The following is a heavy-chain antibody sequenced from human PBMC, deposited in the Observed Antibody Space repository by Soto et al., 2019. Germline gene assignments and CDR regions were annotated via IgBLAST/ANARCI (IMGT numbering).Heavy chain of an antibody. J-gene: IGHJ4*02. D-gene: IGHD3-9*01. CDR2: LNSTAART. Sequence: QVQLVQSAAEVRRPGASVKVSCRTSGYAFSTYQMHWVRQAPGQGLEWMGILNSTAARTSYSQKFQGRVTMTSDASTRTAYMELTGLRSDDTAVYYCAIALRGGLTVGTTADWGQGTLVTVSS. V-gene: IGHV1-46*01. CDR3: AIALRGGLTVGTTAD. CDR1: GYAFSTYQ.